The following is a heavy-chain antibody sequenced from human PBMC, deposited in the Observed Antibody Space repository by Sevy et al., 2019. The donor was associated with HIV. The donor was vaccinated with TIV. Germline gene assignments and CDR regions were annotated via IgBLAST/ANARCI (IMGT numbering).Heavy chain of an antibody. J-gene: IGHJ6*02. CDR3: VKAPNDYDNSGSTGLEL. CDR2: ISYDGNLK. V-gene: IGHV3-30*18. CDR1: GFTFNFYG. D-gene: IGHD3-22*01. Sequence: GGSLRLSCAASGFTFNFYGMHWVRQAPGKGLEWVALISYDGNLKYYADSAKGRFTISRDNSKNTLYLQMNSLRPEDTAVCYCVKAPNDYDNSGSTGLELWGQGTTVTVSS.